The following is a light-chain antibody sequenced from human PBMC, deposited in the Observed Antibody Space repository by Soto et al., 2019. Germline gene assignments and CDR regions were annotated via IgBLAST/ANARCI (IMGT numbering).Light chain of an antibody. J-gene: IGKJ5*01. CDR2: DAS. Sequence: SPGDRATLSCRASQSVSSSYLAWYQQKPGQAPRLLFYDASNRATGIPARFSGSGSGTDFTLTISSLEPEDFALYYCQQRSNWLSITFGQGTRLEIK. CDR1: QSVSSSY. CDR3: QQRSNWLSIT. V-gene: IGKV3D-20*02.